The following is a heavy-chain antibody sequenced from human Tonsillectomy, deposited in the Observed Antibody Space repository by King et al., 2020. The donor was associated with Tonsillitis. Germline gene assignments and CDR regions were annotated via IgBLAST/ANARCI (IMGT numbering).Heavy chain of an antibody. J-gene: IGHJ4*02. Sequence: VQLVESGGGMVQPGRSLRLSCAASGCTFSSYAMHWVRQAPGKGLEWVAVISYDGSNKYYADSVKGRFTISRDNSKNTLYLQMNSLRAEDTAVYYCAKTYYYGSGTAPYIDYWGQGTLVTVSS. CDR1: GCTFSSYA. D-gene: IGHD3-10*01. V-gene: IGHV3-30*04. CDR2: ISYDGSNK. CDR3: AKTYYYGSGTAPYIDY.